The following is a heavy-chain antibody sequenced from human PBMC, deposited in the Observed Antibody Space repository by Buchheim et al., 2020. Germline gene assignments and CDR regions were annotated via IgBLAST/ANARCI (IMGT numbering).Heavy chain of an antibody. Sequence: QVQLVESGGGVVQPGRSLRLSCAASGFTFSSYAMHRVRQAPGKGLEWVAVISYDGSNKYYADSVKGRFTISRDNSKNTLYLQMNSLRAEDTAVYYCAREVRVYGMDVWGQGTT. J-gene: IGHJ6*02. CDR1: GFTFSSYA. CDR3: AREVRVYGMDV. V-gene: IGHV3-30*04. CDR2: ISYDGSNK.